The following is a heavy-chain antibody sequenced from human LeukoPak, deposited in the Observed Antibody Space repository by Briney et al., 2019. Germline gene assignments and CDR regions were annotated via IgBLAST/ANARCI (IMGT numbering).Heavy chain of an antibody. D-gene: IGHD1-26*01. CDR3: TRESGSYHGNDY. Sequence: ASVKVSCKASGYTFTSYAMHWVRQAPGQGLEWMGRINPNNGGTNYAQKFQGRVTMTGDTSISTAYMELSSLRSDDTAVYYCTRESGSYHGNDYWGQGTLVTVSS. CDR1: GYTFTSYA. J-gene: IGHJ4*02. CDR2: INPNNGGT. V-gene: IGHV1-2*06.